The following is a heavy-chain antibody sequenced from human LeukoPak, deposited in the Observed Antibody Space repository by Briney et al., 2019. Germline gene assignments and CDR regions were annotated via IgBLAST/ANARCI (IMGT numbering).Heavy chain of an antibody. Sequence: GGSLILSCAASGFSFSSSGMNWVRQAPGKGLEWVSSISSGGSYMYYADSVKGRFTISRDNAKNSLYLQMNSLRAEDTAVYYCARGHEDFWYDYWGQGTLVTVSS. CDR1: GFSFSSSG. CDR2: ISSGGSYM. CDR3: ARGHEDFWYDY. D-gene: IGHD3-3*01. V-gene: IGHV3-21*01. J-gene: IGHJ4*02.